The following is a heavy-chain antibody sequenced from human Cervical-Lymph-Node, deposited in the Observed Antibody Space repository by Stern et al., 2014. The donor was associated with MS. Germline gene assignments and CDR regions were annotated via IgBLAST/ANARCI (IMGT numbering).Heavy chain of an antibody. D-gene: IGHD2-2*01. Sequence: VQLVESGAEVKKPGASVKVSCKSPRYTFTNYDIFWGRQATGQGLEWMGWMNPNSGDTGYAQKFQGRISMTRDSSISTVYMELSRLRSDDTAVYYCARKLSPAGTEDYWGQGTLVTVS. CDR3: ARKLSPAGTEDY. CDR1: RYTFTNYD. V-gene: IGHV1-8*01. J-gene: IGHJ4*02. CDR2: MNPNSGDT.